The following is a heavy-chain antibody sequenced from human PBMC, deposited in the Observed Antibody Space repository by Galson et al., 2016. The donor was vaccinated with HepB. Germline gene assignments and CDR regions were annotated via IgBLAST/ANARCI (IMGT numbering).Heavy chain of an antibody. CDR3: TRDRYYYDTAGGGDSWSHGH. Sequence: SLRLSCAASGFTVKNNYMSWVRQAPGKGLEWVSLIYSGGSAYYADSVKGRFTISRDESKNTGYLQMIHMRGEDTAVYYCTRDRYYYDTAGGGDSWSHGHWGQGTQVTVSS. V-gene: IGHV3-66*01. D-gene: IGHD3-22*01. J-gene: IGHJ4*02. CDR1: GFTVKNNY. CDR2: IYSGGSA.